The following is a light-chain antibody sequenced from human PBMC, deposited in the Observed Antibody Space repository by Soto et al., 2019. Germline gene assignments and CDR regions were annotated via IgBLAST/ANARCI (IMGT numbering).Light chain of an antibody. CDR1: SSNIGAGYN. Sequence: QLVLTQPPSVSGAPGQRVTISGTGSSSNIGAGYNVHWYQQLPGTAPKLLIYGNSNRPSGVPDRFSGSKSGTSASLAITGLQAEDEADYYCQSYDSSLSGSVVFGGGTKVTVL. CDR2: GNS. V-gene: IGLV1-40*01. CDR3: QSYDSSLSGSVV. J-gene: IGLJ2*01.